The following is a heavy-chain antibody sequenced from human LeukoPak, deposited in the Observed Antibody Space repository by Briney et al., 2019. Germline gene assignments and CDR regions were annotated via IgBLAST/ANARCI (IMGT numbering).Heavy chain of an antibody. V-gene: IGHV5-51*01. CDR1: GYTFITYW. CDR3: ARSNAASLGGFNY. J-gene: IGHJ4*02. D-gene: IGHD3-10*01. CDR2: IYPGDSDT. Sequence: GESLKISCKGSGYTFITYWIGWVRQMPGKGLEWMGIIYPGDSDTRYSPSFQGQVTISADKSISTAYLQWSSLKASDTAMYYCARSNAASLGGFNYWGQGTLVTVSS.